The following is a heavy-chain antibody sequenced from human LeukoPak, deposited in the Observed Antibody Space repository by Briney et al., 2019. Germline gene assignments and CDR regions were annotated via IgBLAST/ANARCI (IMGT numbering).Heavy chain of an antibody. CDR2: ISINGADT. V-gene: IGHV3-64D*06. CDR1: GFTFSNYA. Sequence: GGALRLSWSVSGFTFSNYAVQWGRQASGKGLEYVATISINGADTYYPDSVKGRFTISRDTSKNTLYLQMSSLRAEDTAVYYCVKDREYSYDYWGQGTLVTVSS. J-gene: IGHJ4*02. CDR3: VKDREYSYDY. D-gene: IGHD2/OR15-2a*01.